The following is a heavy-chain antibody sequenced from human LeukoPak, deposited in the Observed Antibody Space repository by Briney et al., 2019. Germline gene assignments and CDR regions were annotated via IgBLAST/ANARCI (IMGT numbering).Heavy chain of an antibody. Sequence: GGSLRLSCAASGFTFSSYGMSWVRQAPGKGLEWVAVISYDGSNKYYADSVKGRFTISRDNSKNTLYLQMNSLRAEDTAVYYCAKDRRYSGYESFDYWGQGTLVTVSS. D-gene: IGHD5-12*01. CDR2: ISYDGSNK. CDR1: GFTFSSYG. J-gene: IGHJ4*02. CDR3: AKDRRYSGYESFDY. V-gene: IGHV3-30*18.